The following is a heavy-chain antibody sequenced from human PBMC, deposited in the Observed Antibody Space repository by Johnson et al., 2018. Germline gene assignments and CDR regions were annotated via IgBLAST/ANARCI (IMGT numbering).Heavy chain of an antibody. Sequence: VQLVESGGGLVQPGGSLRLSCAASKVTFSNYAMSWVRQGPGKGLEWVSAISGSGDNTYYADSVRGRFTISRDNSKNTLYLQMNSMRADETAVFYCAKEPSGDGGAFHICGQGTMVTVAS. CDR2: ISGSGDNT. CDR3: AKEPSGDGGAFHI. J-gene: IGHJ3*02. V-gene: IGHV3-23*04. D-gene: IGHD4-17*01. CDR1: KVTFSNYA.